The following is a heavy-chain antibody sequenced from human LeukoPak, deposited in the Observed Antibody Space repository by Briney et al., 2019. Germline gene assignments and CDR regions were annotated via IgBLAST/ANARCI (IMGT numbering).Heavy chain of an antibody. V-gene: IGHV4-34*01. CDR1: GGSFSGYY. D-gene: IGHD3-10*01. CDR2: INHSGST. Sequence: MPSETLSLTCAVYGGSFSGYYWSWIRQPPGKGLEWIGEINHSGSTNYNPSLKSRVTISVDTSKNQFSLKLSSVTAADTAVYYCARGRARYSGSGSYPSPLDYWGQGTLVTVPS. J-gene: IGHJ4*02. CDR3: ARGRARYSGSGSYPSPLDY.